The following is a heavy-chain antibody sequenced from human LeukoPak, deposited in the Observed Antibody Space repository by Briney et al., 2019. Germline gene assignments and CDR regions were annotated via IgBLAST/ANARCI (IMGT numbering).Heavy chain of an antibody. J-gene: IGHJ4*02. D-gene: IGHD3-22*01. CDR2: ISGSGDNT. CDR3: AKGGSYDSCGSFYFDY. CDR1: GFTFSSYA. Sequence: GGSLRLSCAASGFTFSSYAMSWVRQAPGKGLEWVSGISGSGDNTYYADSVKGRFTISRDNSKNTLYVQVNSLGTEDTAAYYFAKGGSYDSCGSFYFDYWGQGPLVTVSS. V-gene: IGHV3-23*01.